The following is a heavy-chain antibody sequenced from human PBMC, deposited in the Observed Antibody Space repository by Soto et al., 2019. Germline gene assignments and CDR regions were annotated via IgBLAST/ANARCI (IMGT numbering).Heavy chain of an antibody. CDR1: GGSISSYY. CDR2: IYYSGST. V-gene: IGHV4-59*01. Sequence: LCGGSISSYYWRWIRQPPGKGLEWIGYIYYSGSTNYNPSLKSRVTISVDTSKNQFSLKLSSVTAADTAVYYCARDESWSWFDPWGQGTLVTVAA. D-gene: IGHD6-13*01. J-gene: IGHJ5*02. CDR3: ARDESWSWFDP.